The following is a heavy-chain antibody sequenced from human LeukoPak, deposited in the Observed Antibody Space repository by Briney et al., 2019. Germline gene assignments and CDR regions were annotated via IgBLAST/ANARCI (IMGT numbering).Heavy chain of an antibody. CDR3: ARGDTLSDLNAFDL. Sequence: PGGSLRLSCAASGFTCSTYTMNWVLQAPGKGLEWLSYITVSSSTYYADSVQGRFTISRDNAKNSLYLQMNSLRDEDTAVYYCARGDTLSDLNAFDLWGQGTMVTVSS. J-gene: IGHJ3*01. CDR2: ITVSSST. V-gene: IGHV3-48*02. CDR1: GFTCSTYT.